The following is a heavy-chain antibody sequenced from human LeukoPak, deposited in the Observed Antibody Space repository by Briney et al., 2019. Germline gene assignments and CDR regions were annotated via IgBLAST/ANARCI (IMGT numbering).Heavy chain of an antibody. V-gene: IGHV4-39*07. CDR1: GGSISSSSYY. J-gene: IGHJ4*02. CDR3: ARGFGAAAGDY. CDR2: IYYRGST. Sequence: SETLSLTCTVSGGSISSSSYYWGWIRQPPGKGLEWIANIYYRGSTYYNPSLKSRVTISVDTSKNQFSLKLRSVTAADTAVYYCARGFGAAAGDYWGQGTLVTVSS. D-gene: IGHD6-13*01.